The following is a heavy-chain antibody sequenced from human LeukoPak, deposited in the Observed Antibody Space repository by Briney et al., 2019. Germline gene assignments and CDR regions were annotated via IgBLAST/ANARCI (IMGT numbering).Heavy chain of an antibody. CDR3: ARDGGPHYGDSIDY. J-gene: IGHJ4*02. Sequence: PGGSLRLSCAASGFTFSSYSMNWVRQAPGKGLEWVSSISSSSSYIYYADSVKGRFTISRDNAKNSLYLQMNSLRAEDTAVYYCARDGGPHYGDSIDYWGQGTLVTVPS. V-gene: IGHV3-21*01. CDR2: ISSSSSYI. CDR1: GFTFSSYS. D-gene: IGHD4-17*01.